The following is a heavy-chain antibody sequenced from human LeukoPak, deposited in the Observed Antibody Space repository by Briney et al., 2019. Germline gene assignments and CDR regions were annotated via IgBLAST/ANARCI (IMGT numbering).Heavy chain of an antibody. J-gene: IGHJ4*02. CDR2: IYSGGNP. CDR3: ARKYTYGLD. Sequence: GGSLRLSCAASALTVSSNFMSWVRQAPGQGLELDSAIYSGGNPSYADSVRGRFTIFRDNSKNTLYPQMNSLVAEDTAMYYCARKYTYGLDWSQGTLVTVSS. V-gene: IGHV3-66*01. CDR1: ALTVSSNF. D-gene: IGHD5-18*01.